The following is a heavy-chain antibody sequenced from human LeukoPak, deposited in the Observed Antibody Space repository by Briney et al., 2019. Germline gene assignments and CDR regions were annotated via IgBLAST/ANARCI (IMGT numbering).Heavy chain of an antibody. CDR2: ISAYNGNT. D-gene: IGHD3-22*01. CDR3: ARDPQYYYDSSGYYTPNWFDP. CDR1: GYTFTSYG. V-gene: IGHV1-18*01. J-gene: IGHJ5*02. Sequence: ASVKFSCKASGYTFTSYGISWVRQATGQGLEWMGWISAYNGNTNYAQKLQGRVTMTTDTSTSTAYMELRSLRSDDTAVYYCARDPQYYYDSSGYYTPNWFDPWGQGTLVTVSS.